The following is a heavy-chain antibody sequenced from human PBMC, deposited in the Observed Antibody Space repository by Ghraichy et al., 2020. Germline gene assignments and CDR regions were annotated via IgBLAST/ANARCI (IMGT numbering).Heavy chain of an antibody. CDR2: IYYSGST. J-gene: IGHJ4*02. CDR1: GGSISSSSYY. Sequence: SETLSLTCTVSGGSISSSSYYWGWIRQPPGKGLEWIGSIYYSGSTYYNPSLKSRVTISVDTSKNQFSLKLSSVTAADTAVYYCARGYGGKGPPCDYWGQGTLVTVSS. D-gene: IGHD4-23*01. CDR3: ARGYGGKGPPCDY. V-gene: IGHV4-39*01.